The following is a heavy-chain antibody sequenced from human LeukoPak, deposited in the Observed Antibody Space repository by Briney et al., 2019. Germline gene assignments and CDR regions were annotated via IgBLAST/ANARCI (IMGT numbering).Heavy chain of an antibody. CDR3: ARGGRDYMDV. CDR1: GFTFSSYS. J-gene: IGHJ6*03. V-gene: IGHV3-21*01. Sequence: GGSLRLSCAASGFTFSSYSMNWVRQAPGKGLEWVSSISSSSSYIYYADSVKGRFTISRDNAKNSLYLQMNSLRPEDTAVYYCARGGRDYMDVWGKGTTVTVSS. CDR2: ISSSSSYI. D-gene: IGHD1-14*01.